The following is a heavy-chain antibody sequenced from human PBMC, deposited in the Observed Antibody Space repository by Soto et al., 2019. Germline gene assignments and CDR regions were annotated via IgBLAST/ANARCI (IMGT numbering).Heavy chain of an antibody. V-gene: IGHV1-2*02. J-gene: IGHJ4*02. Sequence: ASVKVSCKASGYTFTGYYMHWVRQAPGQGLEWMGWINPNSGGTNYAQKFRGRVTMTRDTSISTAYMELSRLRSDDTAVYYCARVNVVVVAATREYYFDYWGQGTLVTVSS. D-gene: IGHD2-15*01. CDR2: INPNSGGT. CDR1: GYTFTGYY. CDR3: ARVNVVVVAATREYYFDY.